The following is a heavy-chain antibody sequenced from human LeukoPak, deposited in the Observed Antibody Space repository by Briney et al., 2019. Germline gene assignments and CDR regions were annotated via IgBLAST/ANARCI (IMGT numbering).Heavy chain of an antibody. Sequence: GGSLRLSCAASGFSFSAYEIVWVRQAPGMGLEWTSYITGSGNTKYYLDSVKGRFSISRDNAKNSLYLQMNSLRAEDTAIYYCARAICSRGSCYSLVTFDMWGQGAMVTVSS. V-gene: IGHV3-48*03. J-gene: IGHJ3*02. CDR2: ITGSGNTK. CDR3: ARAICSRGSCYSLVTFDM. CDR1: GFSFSAYE. D-gene: IGHD2-15*01.